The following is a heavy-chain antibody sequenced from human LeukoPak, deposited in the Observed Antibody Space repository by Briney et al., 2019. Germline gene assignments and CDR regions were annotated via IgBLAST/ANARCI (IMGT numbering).Heavy chain of an antibody. CDR2: IKQDGSKK. D-gene: IGHD3-3*01. CDR3: AKQGRNDFVDS. J-gene: IGHJ4*02. V-gene: IGHV3-7*03. CDR1: GFPFSSYW. Sequence: LSGGSLRLSCVASGFPFSSYWMTWVRQAPGKGLEWVANIKQDGSKKSYVDSVKGRFTISRDNAKNSLYLQMNSLRADDTAVYYCAKQGRNDFVDSWGQGTLVTVSS.